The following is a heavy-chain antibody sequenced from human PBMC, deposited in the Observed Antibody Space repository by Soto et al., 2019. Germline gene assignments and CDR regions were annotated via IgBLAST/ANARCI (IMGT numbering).Heavy chain of an antibody. Sequence: SETLSLTCTVSGGSINSGDYYWSWIRQPPGKGLEWIGYIYYSGSTYYNPSLKSRVTISVDTSKNQFSLKLSSVTAADTAVYYCARVHYYYDSSGYQYYFDYWGQGTLVTVSS. V-gene: IGHV4-30-4*01. D-gene: IGHD3-22*01. J-gene: IGHJ4*02. CDR1: GGSINSGDYY. CDR2: IYYSGST. CDR3: ARVHYYYDSSGYQYYFDY.